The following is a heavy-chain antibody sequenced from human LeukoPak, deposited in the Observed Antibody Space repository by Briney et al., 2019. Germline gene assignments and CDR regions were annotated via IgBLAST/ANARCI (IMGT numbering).Heavy chain of an antibody. V-gene: IGHV3-23*01. J-gene: IGHJ4*02. Sequence: GGSLRLSCAASGFTFSSHAMSGVRQAPGKGLEWVSAISGSGGSTYYAASVKGRFTISRDNSTTTLYLQMNSLRAADTAVYYCAKGVTPYCGGDCYFDYWGQGTLVTVSS. CDR1: GFTFSSHA. CDR3: AKGVTPYCGGDCYFDY. CDR2: ISGSGGST. D-gene: IGHD2-21*02.